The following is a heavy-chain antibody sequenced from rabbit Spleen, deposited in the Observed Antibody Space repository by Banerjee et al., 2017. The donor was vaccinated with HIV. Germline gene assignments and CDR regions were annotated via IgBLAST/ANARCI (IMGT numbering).Heavy chain of an antibody. CDR1: GFSFSNKAV. V-gene: IGHV1S45*01. J-gene: IGHJ4*01. Sequence: QEQLVESGGGLVKPEGSLKLSCTASGFSFSNKAVMCWVRQAPGKGLECIACIYAGSSGSTYYANWAKGRFTISKTSSTTVTLQMTSLTVADTATYFCARGSATMTMVITGYYLNLWGPGTLVTVS. D-gene: IGHD2-1*01. CDR3: ARGSATMTMVITGYYLNL. CDR2: IYAGSSGST.